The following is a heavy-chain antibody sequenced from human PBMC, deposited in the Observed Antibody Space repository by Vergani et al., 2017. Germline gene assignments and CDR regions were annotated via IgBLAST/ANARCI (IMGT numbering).Heavy chain of an antibody. Sequence: QLVQSGPEVKKPGTSVKVSCKASGYTFTSYGISWVRQAPGQGLEWMGWINPNSGGTNYAQKFQGRVTMTRDTSSSTAYMELSRLRSDDTAVYYCAREETTLDYWGQGILVTVSS. CDR2: INPNSGGT. V-gene: IGHV1-2*02. CDR3: AREETTLDY. CDR1: GYTFTSYG. J-gene: IGHJ4*02. D-gene: IGHD4-11*01.